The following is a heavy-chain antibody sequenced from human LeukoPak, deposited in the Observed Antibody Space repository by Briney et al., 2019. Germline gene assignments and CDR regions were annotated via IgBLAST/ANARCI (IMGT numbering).Heavy chain of an antibody. D-gene: IGHD5-18*01. J-gene: IGHJ2*01. V-gene: IGHV3-21*04. CDR2: ISSSSSYI. Sequence: GGSLRLSCAASGFTFSSYSMNWVRQAPGKGLEWVSSISSSSSYIYYADSVKGRFTISRGNSKNTLYLQMNSLRVEDTAVYYCANRRGTAMLFDYWGRGTLVTVSS. CDR3: ANRRGTAMLFDY. CDR1: GFTFSSYS.